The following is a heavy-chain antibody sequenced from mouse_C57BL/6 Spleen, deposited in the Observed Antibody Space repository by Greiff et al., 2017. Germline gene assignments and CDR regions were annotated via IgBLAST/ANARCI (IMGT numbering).Heavy chain of an antibody. Sequence: VQLQQSGAELVKPGASVKLSCTASGYTFTDYGIRWVKQRTGQGLEWIGEIYPSNGDTNYNQKFKGKATITADKSSSTAYLQLRSLTSEDAAVYYCARGVGNSDRWDFDVWGTGTTVTVSS. CDR2: IYPSNGDT. J-gene: IGHJ1*03. D-gene: IGHD2-1*01. CDR1: GYTFTDYG. CDR3: ARGVGNSDRWDFDV. V-gene: IGHV1-81*01.